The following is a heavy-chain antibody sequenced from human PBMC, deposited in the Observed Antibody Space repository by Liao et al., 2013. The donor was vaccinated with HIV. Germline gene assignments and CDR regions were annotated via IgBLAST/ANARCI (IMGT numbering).Heavy chain of an antibody. D-gene: IGHD5-24*01. Sequence: QVQLQESGPGLVKASETVSLTCTVSGGSINDYYWTWIRQPPGGGLEWIGYIYYRGSTNYNPSFRSRITMSIDTSKNQFSLKLKSVTTADTAVYFCARWFGNNYGVDSWGQGTLVTVSS. CDR3: ARWFGNNYGVDS. CDR1: GGSINDYY. J-gene: IGHJ4*02. V-gene: IGHV4-59*01. CDR2: IYYRGST.